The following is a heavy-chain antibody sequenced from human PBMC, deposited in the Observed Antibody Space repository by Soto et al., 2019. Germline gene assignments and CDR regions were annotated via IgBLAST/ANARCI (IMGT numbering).Heavy chain of an antibody. CDR3: AKDHGIAVAGLFDY. CDR2: ISYDGSNK. J-gene: IGHJ4*02. CDR1: GFTFSYYG. D-gene: IGHD6-19*01. Sequence: GGSLRLSCAASGFTFSYYGMLWVRQAPGKGLEWVSTISYDGSNKYYADSVKGRFTISRDNSKNTLYLQMNSLRAEDTAVYYCAKDHGIAVAGLFDYWGQGTLVTVSS. V-gene: IGHV3-30*12.